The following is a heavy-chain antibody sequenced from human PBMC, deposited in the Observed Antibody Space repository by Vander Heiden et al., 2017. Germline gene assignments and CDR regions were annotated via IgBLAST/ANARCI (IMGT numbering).Heavy chain of an antibody. CDR2: FNPNTGAT. J-gene: IGHJ6*02. CDR1: GYIFKGYY. D-gene: IGHD4-17*01. V-gene: IGHV1-2*02. Sequence: QTQLVQSGAEVKKPGASVKVSCKTSGYIFKGYYMHWVRLAPGQGLEWMGWFNPNTGATEYAQKFQGRVTMTGDTSINTAYMELSGLRSDDTALYYCARAYPTVNTRNPYFSGLDVWGQGTKVTVSS. CDR3: ARAYPTVNTRNPYFSGLDV.